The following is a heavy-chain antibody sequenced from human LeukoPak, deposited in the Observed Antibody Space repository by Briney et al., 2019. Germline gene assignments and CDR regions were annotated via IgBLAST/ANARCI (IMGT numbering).Heavy chain of an antibody. V-gene: IGHV1-2*02. Sequence: ASVKVSCKASGYTFTDYYMHWVRQAPGQGLEWMGWINPNSGGTNYAQKFQGRVTMTSDTSISTAYMELSRLRSDDTAVYYCARADCSSTSCWNYYYYYYMDVWGKGTTVTVSS. CDR2: INPNSGGT. J-gene: IGHJ6*03. D-gene: IGHD2-2*01. CDR1: GYTFTDYY. CDR3: ARADCSSTSCWNYYYYYYMDV.